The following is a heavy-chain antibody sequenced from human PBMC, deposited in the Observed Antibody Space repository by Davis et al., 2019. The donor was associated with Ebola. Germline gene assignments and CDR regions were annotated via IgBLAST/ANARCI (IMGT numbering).Heavy chain of an antibody. Sequence: AASVKVSCKASGYTFTSYGISWLRQAPGQGLEWMGWISAYNGNTNYAQKVQGRITMTTDTSTSTAYMELRSLRSDDTARYYCARDVRGITGPSEYWGQGTLVTVSS. D-gene: IGHD1-1*01. J-gene: IGHJ4*02. V-gene: IGHV1-18*01. CDR2: ISAYNGNT. CDR1: GYTFTSYG. CDR3: ARDVRGITGPSEY.